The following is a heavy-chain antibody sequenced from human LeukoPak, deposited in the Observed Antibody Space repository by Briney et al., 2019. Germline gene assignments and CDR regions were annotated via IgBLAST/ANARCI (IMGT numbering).Heavy chain of an antibody. CDR1: GYTFTGYY. Sequence: ASVKVSCKASGYTFTGYYMHWVRQAPGQGLEWMGWINPNSGGTNYAQKFQGWVTMTRDTSISTAYMELSRLRSDDTAVYYCARGGLWFGSRDHLYYFDYWGQGTPVTVSS. J-gene: IGHJ4*02. D-gene: IGHD3-10*01. CDR2: INPNSGGT. CDR3: ARGGLWFGSRDHLYYFDY. V-gene: IGHV1-2*04.